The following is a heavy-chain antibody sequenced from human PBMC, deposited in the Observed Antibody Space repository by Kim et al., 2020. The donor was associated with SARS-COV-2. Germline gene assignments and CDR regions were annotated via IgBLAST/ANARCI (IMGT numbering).Heavy chain of an antibody. CDR1: SGSLSGYY. CDR3: ARTQHNTGWYFDF. V-gene: IGHV4-59*01. J-gene: IGHJ4*02. D-gene: IGHD6-19*01. CDR2: IYYSGST. Sequence: SETLSLTCSVSSGSLSGYYWSWIRQTPGKGLEWIAYIYYSGSTNYNASLKSRVTISVDTSKNQFSLKLTSVTAADTAVYFCARTQHNTGWYFDFWGRGTLVTVSS.